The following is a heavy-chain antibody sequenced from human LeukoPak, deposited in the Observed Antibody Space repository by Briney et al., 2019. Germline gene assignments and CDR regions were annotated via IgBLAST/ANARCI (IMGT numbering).Heavy chain of an antibody. J-gene: IGHJ5*02. Sequence: SETLSLTCTVSGGSISSYYWSWIRQPPGKGLEWIGYIYYSGSTNYNPSLKSRVTISVDTSKNQFSLKLSSVTAADTAVYYCARVVVAARIDVDWFDPWGQGTLVTVSS. CDR1: GGSISSYY. CDR3: ARVVVAARIDVDWFDP. D-gene: IGHD2-15*01. V-gene: IGHV4-59*01. CDR2: IYYSGST.